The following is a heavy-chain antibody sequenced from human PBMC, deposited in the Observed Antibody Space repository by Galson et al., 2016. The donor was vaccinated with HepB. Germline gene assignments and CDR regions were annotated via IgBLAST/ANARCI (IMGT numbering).Heavy chain of an antibody. CDR2: INPSGGST. V-gene: IGHV1-46*03. CDR1: GYTFTSCY. Sequence: SVKVSCKASGYTFTSCYMHWVRQAPGQGLEWMGIINPSGGSTSYAQKFRGRVTMTRDTSTSTVYMELSSLRSEDTAVYYCARGLRYSSGWYSVLFAFDIWGQGTMVTVSS. J-gene: IGHJ3*02. D-gene: IGHD6-19*01. CDR3: ARGLRYSSGWYSVLFAFDI.